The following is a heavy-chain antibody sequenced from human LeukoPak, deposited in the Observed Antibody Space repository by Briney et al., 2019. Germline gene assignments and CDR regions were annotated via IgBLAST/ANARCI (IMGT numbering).Heavy chain of an antibody. D-gene: IGHD3-10*01. V-gene: IGHV4-59*12. CDR2: IYYSGST. CDR1: GGSISSYS. CDR3: AGDYGSGSYRFDY. J-gene: IGHJ4*02. Sequence: PSETLSLTCTVSGGSISSYSWSWVRQPPGRGLEWIGYIYYSGSTTYNPSLKSRVTISLDTSKNQFSLKLSSVTAADTAVYYCAGDYGSGSYRFDYWGQGILVTVSS.